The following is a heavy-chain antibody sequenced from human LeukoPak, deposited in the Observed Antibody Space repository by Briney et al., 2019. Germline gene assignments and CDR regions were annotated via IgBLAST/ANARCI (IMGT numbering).Heavy chain of an antibody. Sequence: SQTLSLTCAISGDSVSSNSAAWNWIRQSPSRGLEWLGRTYYRSKWYNDYAVSVKSRITDKPDTSKNQFSLQLNSVPPEDTAVYYCARDPGQLVLRYYFDSWGQGTLVTVSS. CDR3: ARDPGQLVLRYYFDS. D-gene: IGHD6-13*01. CDR2: TYYRSKWYN. J-gene: IGHJ4*02. CDR1: GDSVSSNSAA. V-gene: IGHV6-1*01.